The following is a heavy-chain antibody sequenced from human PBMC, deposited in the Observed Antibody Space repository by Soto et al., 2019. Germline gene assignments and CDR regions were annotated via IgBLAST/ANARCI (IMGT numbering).Heavy chain of an antibody. CDR1: RGTFSSYS. CDR2: IIPIFGTA. CDR3: ARGHSSSWYFFPEPPRSYYYGMDV. Sequence: SVKLCSKASRGTFSSYSLSWPRHATGQGLEWMGGIIPIFGTANYAQKFQGRVTITADESTSTAYMELSSLRSEDTAVYYCARGHSSSWYFFPEPPRSYYYGMDVWGQGTTVTVSS. J-gene: IGHJ6*02. V-gene: IGHV1-69*13. D-gene: IGHD6-13*01.